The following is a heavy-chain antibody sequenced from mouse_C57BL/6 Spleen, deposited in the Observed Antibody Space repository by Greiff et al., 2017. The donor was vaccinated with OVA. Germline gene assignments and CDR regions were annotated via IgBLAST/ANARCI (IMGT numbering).Heavy chain of an antibody. J-gene: IGHJ3*01. CDR2: IHPNSGST. V-gene: IGHV1-64*01. CDR3: ARSLSLGSSPFAY. CDR1: GYTFTSYW. Sequence: VQLQQPGAELVKPGASVKLSCKASGYTFTSYWMHWVKQRPGQGLEWIGMIHPNSGSTNYNEKFKSKATLTVDKSSSTAYMQLSSLTSEDSAVYYCARSLSLGSSPFAYWGQGTLVTVSA. D-gene: IGHD1-1*01.